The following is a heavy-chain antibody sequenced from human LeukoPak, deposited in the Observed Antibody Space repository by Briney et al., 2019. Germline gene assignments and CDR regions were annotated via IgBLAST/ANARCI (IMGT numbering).Heavy chain of an antibody. D-gene: IGHD6-25*01. V-gene: IGHV1-46*01. CDR3: ARAAAANDAFDI. CDR1: GYTFTSYY. CDR2: INPSGGST. Sequence: ASVTVSCKASGYTFTSYYMHWVRQAPGQGLEWMGIINPSGGSTSYAQKFQGRVTMTRDTSTSTVYMELSSLRSEDTAVYYCARAAAANDAFDIWGQGTMVTVSS. J-gene: IGHJ3*02.